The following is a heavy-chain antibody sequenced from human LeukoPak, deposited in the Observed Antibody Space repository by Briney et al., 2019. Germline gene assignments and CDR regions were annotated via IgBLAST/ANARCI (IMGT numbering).Heavy chain of an antibody. CDR2: IGSSGDST. D-gene: IGHD3-16*02. Sequence: QAGGSLRLSCAASGFTFSSYGMHWVRQAPGKGLEWASAIGSSGDSTFYADSVKGRFTVSRDNSKNTLYLQMNSLRAEDTAVYYCAKDEGYPRLSPLIDYWGQGTLVTVSS. V-gene: IGHV3-23*01. CDR3: AKDEGYPRLSPLIDY. J-gene: IGHJ4*02. CDR1: GFTFSSYG.